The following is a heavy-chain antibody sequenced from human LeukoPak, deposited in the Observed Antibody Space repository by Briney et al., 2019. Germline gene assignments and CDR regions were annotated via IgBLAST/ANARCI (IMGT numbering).Heavy chain of an antibody. J-gene: IGHJ6*02. Sequence: GGSLRLSCAASGFTFSSYAMHWVRQAPGKGLEWVAVISYDGSKKYYADSVKGRFTISRDNSKNTLYLQMNSLRAEDTAVYYCARDTPFSDYYGMDVWGQGTTVTVSS. CDR1: GFTFSSYA. CDR3: ARDTPFSDYYGMDV. V-gene: IGHV3-30-3*01. D-gene: IGHD1-26*01. CDR2: ISYDGSKK.